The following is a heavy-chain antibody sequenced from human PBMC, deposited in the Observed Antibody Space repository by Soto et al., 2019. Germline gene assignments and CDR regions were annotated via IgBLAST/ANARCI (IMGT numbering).Heavy chain of an antibody. D-gene: IGHD6-6*01. CDR1: GFTFSIYW. V-gene: IGHV3-74*01. CDR3: ARNLLDLYSSSPGIDY. J-gene: IGHJ4*02. Sequence: GGSLRLSCAASGFTFSIYWMHWVRQAPGKGLVWVSRINSDGSSTSYVDSVKGRFTISRDNAKNTLYLQMNSLRAEDTAVYYCARNLLDLYSSSPGIDYWGQGTLVTVSS. CDR2: INSDGSST.